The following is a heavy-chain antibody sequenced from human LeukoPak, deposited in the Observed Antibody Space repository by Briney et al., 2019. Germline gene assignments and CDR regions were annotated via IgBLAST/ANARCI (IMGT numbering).Heavy chain of an antibody. D-gene: IGHD3-16*01. CDR1: GFTFSDSW. CDR3: ATYTHWVAGDV. J-gene: IGHJ6*02. CDR2: MNQDGSAK. V-gene: IGHV3-7*01. Sequence: SGGSLRLSCAASGFTFSDSWMSWVRQAPGKGLEWMANMNQDGSAKGYVDSVKGRFTISRDNARNSLYLQMSSLRPEDTAVYYCATYTHWVAGDVWGQGTTVTVSS.